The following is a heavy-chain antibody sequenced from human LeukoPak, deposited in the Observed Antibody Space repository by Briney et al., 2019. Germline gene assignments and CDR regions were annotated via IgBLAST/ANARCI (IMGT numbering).Heavy chain of an antibody. Sequence: ASVKVSCKVSGYTLTELLMHWVRQAPGKGLEGMGGFDPEDGETIYAQKFQGRVTMTEDTSTYTAYMERSSLRSEDTAVYYCATAGQETYYDFWSGYNYWGQGTLVTVSS. D-gene: IGHD3-3*01. V-gene: IGHV1-24*01. CDR1: GYTLTELL. J-gene: IGHJ4*02. CDR2: FDPEDGET. CDR3: ATAGQETYYDFWSGYNY.